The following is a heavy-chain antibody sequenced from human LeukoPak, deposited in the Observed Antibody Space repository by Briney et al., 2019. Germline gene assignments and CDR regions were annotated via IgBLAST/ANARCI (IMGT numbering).Heavy chain of an antibody. D-gene: IGHD2-15*01. Sequence: ASVTVSCKASGYTFTSYYIHWVRQASGQGLEWMGIINPYGGSTFYAQEFQGRVTMTRDMSTSAVYLELISLRSEDTAMYYFATWRGVAALAYWGQGTLLTVSS. CDR2: INPYGGST. V-gene: IGHV1-46*01. CDR1: GYTFTSYY. J-gene: IGHJ4*02. CDR3: ATWRGVAALAY.